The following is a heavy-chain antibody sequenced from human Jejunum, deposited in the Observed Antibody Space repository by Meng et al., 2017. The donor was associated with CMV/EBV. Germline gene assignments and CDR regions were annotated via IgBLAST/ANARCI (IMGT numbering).Heavy chain of an antibody. Sequence: QVQLQESAPGLVKPSETLSLTCTVSGGSINNYYWSWIRQSAGKGLEWIGRFYSSDTYNYHPSLNSRVTMSLDTSKNQFSLNLRSVTAADTAIYYCARGPGASTREGFDYWGLGTLVTVSS. CDR3: ARGPGASTREGFDY. D-gene: IGHD1-26*01. V-gene: IGHV4-4*07. CDR1: GGSINNYY. CDR2: FYSSDTY. J-gene: IGHJ4*02.